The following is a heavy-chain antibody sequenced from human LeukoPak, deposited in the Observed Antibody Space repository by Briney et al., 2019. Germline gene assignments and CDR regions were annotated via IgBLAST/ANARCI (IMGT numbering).Heavy chain of an antibody. CDR3: VRDSKAFNALDV. CDR1: GGSFSGYD. CDR2: INYSGST. J-gene: IGHJ3*01. V-gene: IGHV4-34*01. Sequence: PSETLSLTCAVYGGSFSGYDWTWIRQPPGEGLEWIREINYSGSTSYNPSLESRVTISVDTSKNQFSLKLSSVTAADTAVYYCVRDSKAFNALDVWGQGTMVTVSS. D-gene: IGHD6-13*01.